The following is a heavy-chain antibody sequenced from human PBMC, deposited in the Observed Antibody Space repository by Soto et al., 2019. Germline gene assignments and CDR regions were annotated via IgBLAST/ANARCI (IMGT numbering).Heavy chain of an antibody. J-gene: IGHJ4*02. CDR1: VVSFTIYECY. CDR2: ISNSGST. Sequence: PSETLCLTCTVSVVSFTIYECYWTWIRHSPGKGLEWIVYISNSGSTGYNPSLKTRLSMSVDSSKNHFTLRLTSVTAADTAVYFCATESGSTYGYFDHWGQGTQVTVSS. V-gene: IGHV4-30-4*01. D-gene: IGHD5-18*01. CDR3: ATESGSTYGYFDH.